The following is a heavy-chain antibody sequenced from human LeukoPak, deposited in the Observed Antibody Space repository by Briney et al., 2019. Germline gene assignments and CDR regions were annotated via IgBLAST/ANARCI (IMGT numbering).Heavy chain of an antibody. V-gene: IGHV3-33*06. D-gene: IGHD4-11*01. J-gene: IGHJ4*02. CDR3: AKDAERGFDYSNSLNY. CDR1: GFTFSHYG. Sequence: GRSLRLSCETSGFTFSHYGTHWVRQAPGAGLEWVAVIWSDASNTYYADSVKGRFTISRDNSRNTLYLQMSSLRAEDTAVYYCAKDAERGFDYSNSLNYWGQGTLVTVSS. CDR2: IWSDASNT.